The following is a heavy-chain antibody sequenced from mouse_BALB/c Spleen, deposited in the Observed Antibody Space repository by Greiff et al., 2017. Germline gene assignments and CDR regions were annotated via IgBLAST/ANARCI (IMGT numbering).Heavy chain of an antibody. CDR3: ARWGITTGFAY. J-gene: IGHJ3*01. CDR1: GYTFTSYW. CDR2: INPSTGYT. Sequence: QVQLQQSGAELAKPGASVKMSCKASGYTFTSYWMHWVKQRPGQGLEWIGYINPSTGYTEYNQKFKDKATLTADKSSSTAYMQLSSLTSEDSAVYYCARWGITTGFAYWGQGTLVTVSA. D-gene: IGHD2-4*01. V-gene: IGHV1-7*01.